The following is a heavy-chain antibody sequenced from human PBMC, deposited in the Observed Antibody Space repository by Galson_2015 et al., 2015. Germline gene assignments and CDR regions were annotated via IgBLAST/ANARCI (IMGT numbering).Heavy chain of an antibody. CDR1: GGSISSSSYY. D-gene: IGHD3-3*01. J-gene: IGHJ5*02. CDR2: IYTSGST. V-gene: IGHV4-61*02. Sequence: LSLTCTVSGGSISSSSYYWSWIRQPAGKGLEWIGRIYTSGSTNYDPSLKSRVTISVDTSKNQFSLKLSSVTAADTAVYYCARAYDFWSGYYMFDPWGQGTLVTVSS. CDR3: ARAYDFWSGYYMFDP.